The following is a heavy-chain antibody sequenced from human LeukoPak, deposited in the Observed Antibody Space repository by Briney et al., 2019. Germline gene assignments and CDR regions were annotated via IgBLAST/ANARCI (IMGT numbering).Heavy chain of an antibody. CDR2: IDPKSGVT. CDR1: GYTFTGYY. J-gene: IGHJ3*02. V-gene: IGHV1-2*02. Sequence: ASVRVSCKASGYTFTGYYVHWVRQSPGQGPEWMGWIDPKSGVTNYAQKFQGRATMTRDTSISTAYMELSRLQYDDTAVYYCARAITDFWSGYMALDIWGQGTMATVSS. D-gene: IGHD3-3*01. CDR3: ARAITDFWSGYMALDI.